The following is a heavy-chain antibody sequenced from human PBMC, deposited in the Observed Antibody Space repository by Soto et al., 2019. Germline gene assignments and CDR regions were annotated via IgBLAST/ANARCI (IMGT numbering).Heavy chain of an antibody. D-gene: IGHD4-4*01. Sequence: QVQLQESGPGLVKPSETLSLTCTVSRGSINNNYWNWIRQPPGKGLEWVGYSYYSGSTKYNPSLKSRVTILVDTSINQFSLKLSSVTAADTAVYFCARGYSPYYFDYWGQGTRVTVSS. CDR2: SYYSGST. V-gene: IGHV4-59*01. J-gene: IGHJ4*02. CDR3: ARGYSPYYFDY. CDR1: RGSINNNY.